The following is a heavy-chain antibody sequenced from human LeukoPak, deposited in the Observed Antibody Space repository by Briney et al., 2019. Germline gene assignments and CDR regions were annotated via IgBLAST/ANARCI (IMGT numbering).Heavy chain of an antibody. J-gene: IGHJ5*02. CDR2: IGGSGDST. V-gene: IGHV3-23*01. D-gene: IGHD3-9*01. CDR1: GFTFSNSV. Sequence: PGGSLGLSCAASGFTFSNSVMGWVRQAPGKGLEWVSAIGGSGDSTYYTDSVTGRFTISRDNSKNTLYLQMNSLRAEDTALYYCAKLPTGYPNWFDPWGQGTLVTVSS. CDR3: AKLPTGYPNWFDP.